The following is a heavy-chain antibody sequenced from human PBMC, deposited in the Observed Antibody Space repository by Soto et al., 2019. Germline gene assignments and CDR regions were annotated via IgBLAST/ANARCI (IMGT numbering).Heavy chain of an antibody. CDR3: ARERRGGDSNGGVDY. Sequence: QVQLQESGPGLVKPSQTLSLTCIVSGASLSSGDYYWSWIRQPPGKGLEWIAFIYYNGNNFYNPSLKRRVTIAIDTSNNQFSLTVRSVTAAYTAVYYCARERRGGDSNGGVDYWGQGTLVTVSS. CDR1: GASLSSGDYY. D-gene: IGHD2-21*02. V-gene: IGHV4-30-4*01. CDR2: IYYNGNN. J-gene: IGHJ4*02.